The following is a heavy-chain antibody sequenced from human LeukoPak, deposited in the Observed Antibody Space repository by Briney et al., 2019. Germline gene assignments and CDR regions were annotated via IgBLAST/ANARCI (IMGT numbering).Heavy chain of an antibody. J-gene: IGHJ4*02. CDR1: GFTFSSSG. Sequence: GGSLRLSCAASGFTFSSSGMHWVRQAPGKGLEWVAVIWYDGSNKYYADSVKGRFTISRDNSKNTLYLQMNSVRAEDTAVYYCARDRVVGANSAFDYWGQGTLVTVSS. D-gene: IGHD1-26*01. CDR2: IWYDGSNK. CDR3: ARDRVVGANSAFDY. V-gene: IGHV3-33*01.